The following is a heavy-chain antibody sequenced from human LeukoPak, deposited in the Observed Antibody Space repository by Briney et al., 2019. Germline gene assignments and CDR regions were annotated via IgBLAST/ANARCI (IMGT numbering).Heavy chain of an antibody. CDR1: GGSFSGYY. CDR3: ARPRGYSGYEWFNWFDP. J-gene: IGHJ5*02. V-gene: IGHV4-34*01. D-gene: IGHD5-12*01. CDR2: INHSGST. Sequence: SETLSLTCAVYGGSFSGYYWSWIRQPPGKGLEWTGEINHSGSTNYNPSLKSRVTISVDTSKNQFSLKLSSVTAADTAVYYCARPRGYSGYEWFNWFDPWGQGTLVTVSS.